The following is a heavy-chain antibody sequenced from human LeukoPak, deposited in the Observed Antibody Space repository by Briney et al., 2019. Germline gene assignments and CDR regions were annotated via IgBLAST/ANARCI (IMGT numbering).Heavy chain of an antibody. CDR3: ARPYYYGSGSYYFVY. D-gene: IGHD3-10*01. J-gene: IGHJ4*02. Sequence: GESLKISCKGSGYSFTSYWIGWVRQRPGEGVEWRGTIYPGDSDTRYSPSFQGQVTISADKSISTAYLQWSSLKASDTAMYYCARPYYYGSGSYYFVYWGQGTLVTVSS. V-gene: IGHV5-51*01. CDR1: GYSFTSYW. CDR2: IYPGDSDT.